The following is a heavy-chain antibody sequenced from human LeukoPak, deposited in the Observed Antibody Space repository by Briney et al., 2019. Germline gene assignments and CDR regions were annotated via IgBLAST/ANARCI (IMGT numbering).Heavy chain of an antibody. Sequence: KPSETLSLICTVSGGSISSYYWSWIRQPPGKGLEWIGYIYYSGSTNYNPSLKSRVTISIDTSKNQFSLKLSSLTAADTAVYYCARHRCSSTSCYYLDYWGQGTLVTVSS. J-gene: IGHJ4*02. V-gene: IGHV4-59*08. CDR2: IYYSGST. D-gene: IGHD2-2*01. CDR3: ARHRCSSTSCYYLDY. CDR1: GGSISSYY.